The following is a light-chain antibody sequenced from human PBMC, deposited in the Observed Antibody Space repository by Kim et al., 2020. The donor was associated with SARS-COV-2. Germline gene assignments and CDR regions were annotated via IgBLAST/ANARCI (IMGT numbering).Light chain of an antibody. CDR1: KLGDKY. CDR2: QDS. Sequence: VSQGQTASITCSGDKLGDKYACWYQQKPGQSPVLVIYQDSKRPSGIPERFSGSNSGNTATLTISGTQAMDEADYYCQAWDSSSVVFGGGTQLTVL. J-gene: IGLJ2*01. CDR3: QAWDSSSVV. V-gene: IGLV3-1*01.